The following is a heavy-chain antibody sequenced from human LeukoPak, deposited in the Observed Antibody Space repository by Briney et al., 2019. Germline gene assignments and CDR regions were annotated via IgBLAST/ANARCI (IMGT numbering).Heavy chain of an antibody. CDR3: GREDRTFDP. CDR2: ISGSGNSV. CDR1: GFTFSNYA. Sequence: GGSLRLSCAASGFTFSNYAMNWVRQAPGKGLEWVSGISGSGNSVYYADSVKGRFTISGDNAKNSLYLEMNSLRAEDTAVYYCGREDRTFDPWGQGTLVTVSS. V-gene: IGHV3-23*01. J-gene: IGHJ5*02.